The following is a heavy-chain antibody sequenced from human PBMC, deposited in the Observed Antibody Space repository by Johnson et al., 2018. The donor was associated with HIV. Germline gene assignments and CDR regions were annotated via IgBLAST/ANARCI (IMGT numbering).Heavy chain of an antibody. CDR2: IFSGGST. V-gene: IGHV3-66*01. CDR1: GVTVSSNY. D-gene: IGHD5-24*01. J-gene: IGHJ3*02. Sequence: VQLVESGGGLVQPGGSLRLSCAASGVTVSSNYMTWVRQAPGKGLEWVSVIFSGGSTYYADYVKGRFTISRDNSKNTLHLQINSLRVEDTAVYYCARACRDGYTCDAFDIWGQGTMVTVSS. CDR3: ARACRDGYTCDAFDI.